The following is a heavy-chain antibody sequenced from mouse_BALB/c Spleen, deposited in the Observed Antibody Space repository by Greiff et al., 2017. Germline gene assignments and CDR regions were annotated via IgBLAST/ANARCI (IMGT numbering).Heavy chain of an antibody. J-gene: IGHJ1*01. CDR3: TGGITTARTAFWYFDV. D-gene: IGHD1-2*01. Sequence: EVQLQQSGTVLARPGASVKMSCKASGYSFTSYWMHWVKQRPGQGLEWIGAIYPGNSDTSYNQKFKGKAKLTAVTSASTAYMELSSLTNEDSAVYDCTGGITTARTAFWYFDVWGAGTTVTVAS. CDR1: GYSFTSYW. CDR2: IYPGNSDT. V-gene: IGHV1-5*01.